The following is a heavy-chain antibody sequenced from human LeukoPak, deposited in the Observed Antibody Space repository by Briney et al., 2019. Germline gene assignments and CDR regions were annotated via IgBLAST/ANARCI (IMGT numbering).Heavy chain of an antibody. Sequence: ASVKVSCKASGYTFTGYYRHWVRQAPGQGLEWMGWINPNSGGTNYAQSFQGRVTMTRDTSITTAYMELSSLRFEDTAVYYCARDGSGSENDYWGQGTLVTVSS. V-gene: IGHV1-2*02. CDR1: GYTFTGYY. CDR2: INPNSGGT. D-gene: IGHD3-3*01. CDR3: ARDGSGSENDY. J-gene: IGHJ4*02.